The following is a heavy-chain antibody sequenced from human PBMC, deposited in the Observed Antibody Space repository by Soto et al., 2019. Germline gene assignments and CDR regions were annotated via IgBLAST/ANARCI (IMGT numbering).Heavy chain of an antibody. CDR2: IYYSGST. J-gene: IGHJ5*02. CDR3: ARRSNTGVSSLWFDP. CDR1: GGSIDTYY. Sequence: SETLSLTCTVSGGSIDTYYWSWIRQPPGKGLEWIGYIYYSGSTNYNPSLKSRVTISVDTSKNQFSLKLSSVTAADTAVYYCARRSNTGVSSLWFDPWGQGTLVTVSS. V-gene: IGHV4-59*08. D-gene: IGHD3-10*01.